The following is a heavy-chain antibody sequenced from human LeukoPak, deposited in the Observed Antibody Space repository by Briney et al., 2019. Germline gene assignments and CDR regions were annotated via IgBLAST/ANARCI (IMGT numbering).Heavy chain of an antibody. CDR1: GVTFRSYG. D-gene: IGHD3-22*01. V-gene: IGHV3-30*02. CDR2: IRYDGSNK. Sequence: GGSLRLSCAASGVTFRSYGMHWVRQAPGKGLEWVAFIRYDGSNKYYADSVKGRFTISRDNSKNTLYLQMNSLRAEDTAVYYCAKVITMIVVVSAFDYWGQGTLVTVSS. CDR3: AKVITMIVVVSAFDY. J-gene: IGHJ4*02.